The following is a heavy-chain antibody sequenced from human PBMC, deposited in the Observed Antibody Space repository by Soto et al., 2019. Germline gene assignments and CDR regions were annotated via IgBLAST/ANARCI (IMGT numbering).Heavy chain of an antibody. CDR1: GGTFSTYT. V-gene: IGHV1-69*06. CDR3: ARGLFGQQWLVGFDT. J-gene: IGHJ4*02. D-gene: IGHD6-19*01. Sequence: QVQLVQSGAEVKKPGSSVKVSCKASGGTFSTYTFSWVRQAPGQGLEWVGRIIPIFGTPYYSQKFQGRVTITADKSTSTVYMDLTSLRSDDTAVYYCARGLFGQQWLVGFDTWGQGTLVTVSS. CDR2: IIPIFGTP.